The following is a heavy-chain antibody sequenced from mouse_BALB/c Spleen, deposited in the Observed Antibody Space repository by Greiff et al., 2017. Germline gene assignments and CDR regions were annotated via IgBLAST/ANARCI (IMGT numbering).Heavy chain of an antibody. D-gene: IGHD1-1*01. CDR3: ARDSYYYGYAMDY. Sequence: EVKLMESGGGLVKPGGSLKLSCAASGFTFSSYAMSWVRQSPEKRLEWVAEISSGGSYTYYPDTVTGRFTISRDNAKNTLYLEMSSLRSEDTAMYYCARDSYYYGYAMDYWGQGTSVTVSS. CDR1: GFTFSSYA. J-gene: IGHJ4*01. CDR2: ISSGGSYT. V-gene: IGHV5-9-4*01.